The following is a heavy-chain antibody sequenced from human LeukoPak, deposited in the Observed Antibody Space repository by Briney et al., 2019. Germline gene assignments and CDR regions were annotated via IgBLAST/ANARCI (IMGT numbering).Heavy chain of an antibody. J-gene: IGHJ3*02. CDR3: AKASLRYSSSWYGKAFDI. CDR1: GFTFSSYA. CDR2: ISGSGGST. V-gene: IGHV3-23*01. Sequence: GGSLRLSCAASGFTFSSYAISWVRQAPGKGLEWVSAISGSGGSTYYADSVKGRSTISRDNSKNTLYLQMNSLRAEDTAVYYCAKASLRYSSSWYGKAFDIWGQGTMVTVSS. D-gene: IGHD6-13*01.